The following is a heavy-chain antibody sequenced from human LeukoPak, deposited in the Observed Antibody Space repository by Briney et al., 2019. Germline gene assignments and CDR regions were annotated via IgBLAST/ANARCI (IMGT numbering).Heavy chain of an antibody. CDR2: IWSDGSNK. CDR1: GFTFSSYG. V-gene: IGHV3-33*01. J-gene: IGHJ5*02. D-gene: IGHD6-19*01. Sequence: GGSLRLSCAASGFTFSSYGMHWVRQAPGKGLEWVAVIWSDGSNKYCADSVKGRFTISRDNSKNTLYLQMNSLRAEDTAVYYCARDSLGTSSGWFDPWGQGTLVPVSS. CDR3: ARDSLGTSSGWFDP.